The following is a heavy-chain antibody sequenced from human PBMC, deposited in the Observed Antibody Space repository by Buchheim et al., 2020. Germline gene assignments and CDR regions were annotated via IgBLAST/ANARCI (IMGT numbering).Heavy chain of an antibody. V-gene: IGHV4-34*01. CDR3: ARCTLTTSGSCLNWFDP. Sequence: QVQLQQWGAGLLKPSETLSLTCAVYGGSFSGYYWSWIRQPPGKGLEWIGEINHSGSTNYNPSLKSRVTISVDTSKNQFSLKLSSVTAADTAVYYCARCTLTTSGSCLNWFDPWGQGTL. CDR2: INHSGST. CDR1: GGSFSGYY. J-gene: IGHJ5*02. D-gene: IGHD2-15*01.